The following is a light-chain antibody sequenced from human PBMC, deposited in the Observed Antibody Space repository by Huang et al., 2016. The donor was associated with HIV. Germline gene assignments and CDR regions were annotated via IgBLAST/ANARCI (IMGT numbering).Light chain of an antibody. J-gene: IGKJ1*01. CDR3: QQSFNTPWT. Sequence: DILMTQSPPSLSASAGDRVIITCRASHDINTYLNWYQHKPGKAPQLLIYAASSLQSGVPSRFYGSVSGTDFTLTISSLQPEDFGSYYCQQSFNTPWTFGQGTKVEIK. CDR1: HDINTY. CDR2: AAS. V-gene: IGKV1-39*01.